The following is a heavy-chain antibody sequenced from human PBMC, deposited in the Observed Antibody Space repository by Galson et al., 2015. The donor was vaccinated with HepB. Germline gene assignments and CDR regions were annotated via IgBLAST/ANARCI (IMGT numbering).Heavy chain of an antibody. CDR2: IGISDTTI. J-gene: IGHJ6*02. D-gene: IGHD2-2*01. CDR1: GFIFSGHS. Sequence: SLRLSCAASGFIFSGHSMSWVRQAPGKGLEWVSYIGISDTTIYYADSVKGRFTISRDNAKNSLYLQMNSLRDEDTAVYYCARETVVPAAVGGMDVWGQGTTVTVSS. CDR3: ARETVVPAAVGGMDV. V-gene: IGHV3-48*02.